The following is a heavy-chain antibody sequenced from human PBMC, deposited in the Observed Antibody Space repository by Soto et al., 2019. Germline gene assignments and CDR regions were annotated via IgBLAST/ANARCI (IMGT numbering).Heavy chain of an antibody. CDR2: MNPDSGNS. CDR1: GYTFTHFD. V-gene: IGHV1-8*01. CDR3: ARAYHLVPKF. J-gene: IGHJ4*02. Sequence: ASVKVSCKTSGYTFTHFDIHWVRQATGQGLEWVGWMNPDSGNSGFTQRFQGRVSMTRNASMSTAYMEIHSLTSADTAIYYCARAYHLVPKFWGQGTLVPSPQ. D-gene: IGHD2-15*01.